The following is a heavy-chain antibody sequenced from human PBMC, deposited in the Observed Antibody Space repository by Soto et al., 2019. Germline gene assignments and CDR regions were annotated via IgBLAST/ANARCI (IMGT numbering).Heavy chain of an antibody. CDR3: AKSTMIVVGLDAFDI. J-gene: IGHJ3*02. CDR2: IYYSGST. CDR1: GGSISSYY. Sequence: QVQLQESGPGLVKPSETLSLTCTFSGGSISSYYWSWIRQPPGEGLEWSGYIYYSGSTNYNPSLKSRVTISVDTSKNQFSLKLSSVTAADTAVYYCAKSTMIVVGLDAFDIWGQGTMVTVSS. V-gene: IGHV4-59*01. D-gene: IGHD3-22*01.